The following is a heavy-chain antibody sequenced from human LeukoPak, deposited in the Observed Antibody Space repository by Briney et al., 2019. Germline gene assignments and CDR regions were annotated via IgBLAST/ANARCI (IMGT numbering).Heavy chain of an antibody. D-gene: IGHD3-10*01. CDR1: GYTFTSYA. V-gene: IGHV7-4-1*02. J-gene: IGHJ4*02. Sequence: GASVKVSCKASGYTFTSYAMNWVRQAPGQGLEWMGWINTNTGNPTYAQGFTGRFVSSLDTSVSTAYLQISSLKAEDTAVYYCAREGSGSYYPPDFDYWGQGTLVTVSS. CDR3: AREGSGSYYPPDFDY. CDR2: INTNTGNP.